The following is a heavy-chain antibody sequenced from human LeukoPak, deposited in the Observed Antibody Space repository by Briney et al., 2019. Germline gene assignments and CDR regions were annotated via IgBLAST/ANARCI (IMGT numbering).Heavy chain of an antibody. Sequence: SETLSLTCAVSGVSFDDYYWSWVRQTPGKGLEWIGEINHSGYTNDSPSLKSRVTLSIDTSRKQFSLNLRSVTVADTGTYYCTRMTAGHDYWGQGTLVTVSS. V-gene: IGHV4-34*01. CDR3: TRMTAGHDY. CDR1: GVSFDDYY. D-gene: IGHD2-21*02. J-gene: IGHJ4*02. CDR2: INHSGYT.